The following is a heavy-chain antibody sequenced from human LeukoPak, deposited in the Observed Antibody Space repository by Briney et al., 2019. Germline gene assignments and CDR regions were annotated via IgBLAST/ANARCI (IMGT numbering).Heavy chain of an antibody. V-gene: IGHV3-48*03. CDR3: AREGGYDAFDI. CDR1: GFTFSSYE. J-gene: IGHJ3*02. D-gene: IGHD3-22*01. CDR2: ISSSGSTT. Sequence: SGGSLRLSCAASGFTFSSYEMNWVRQAPGKGLEWVSYISSSGSTTYYAGSVKGRFTISRDNAKNSLYLQMNSLRAEDTAVYYCAREGGYDAFDIWGQGTMVTVSS.